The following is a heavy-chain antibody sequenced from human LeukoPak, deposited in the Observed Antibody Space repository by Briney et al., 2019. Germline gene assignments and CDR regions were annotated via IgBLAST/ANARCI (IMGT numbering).Heavy chain of an antibody. CDR1: GGSISSSSYY. J-gene: IGHJ5*02. Sequence: SETLFLTCTVSGGSISSSSYYWGWIRQPPGKGLEWIGSIYYSGSTYYNPSLKSRVTISVDTSKNQFSLKLSSVTAADTAVYYCARLREVGFDPWGQGTLVTVSS. CDR3: ARLREVGFDP. D-gene: IGHD3-16*01. V-gene: IGHV4-39*01. CDR2: IYYSGST.